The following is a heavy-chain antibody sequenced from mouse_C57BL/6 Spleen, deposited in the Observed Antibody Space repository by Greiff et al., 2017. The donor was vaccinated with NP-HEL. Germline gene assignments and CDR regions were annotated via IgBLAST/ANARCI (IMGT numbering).Heavy chain of an antibody. Sequence: EVMLVESGGGLVKPGGSLKLSCAASGFTFSSYAMSWVRQTPEKRLEWVATISDGGSYTYYPDNVKGRFTISRDNAKNNLYLQMSHLKSEDTAMYYCARDGGLLHYFDYWGQGTTLTVSS. CDR3: ARDGGLLHYFDY. J-gene: IGHJ2*01. CDR2: ISDGGSYT. D-gene: IGHD2-3*01. V-gene: IGHV5-4*01. CDR1: GFTFSSYA.